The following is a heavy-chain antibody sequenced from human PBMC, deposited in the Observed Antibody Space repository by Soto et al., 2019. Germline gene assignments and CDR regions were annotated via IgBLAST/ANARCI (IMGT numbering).Heavy chain of an antibody. CDR3: ASLGRGSWYYFDY. V-gene: IGHV4-30-4*01. J-gene: IGHJ4*02. CDR1: GGSISSGDYY. D-gene: IGHD6-13*01. Sequence: PSETLSLTCTVSGGSISSGDYYWSWIRQPPGKGLEWIGYIYYSGSTYYNPSLKSRVTISVDTSKNQFSLKLSSVTAADTAVYYCASLGRGSWYYFDYWGQGTLVTVSS. CDR2: IYYSGST.